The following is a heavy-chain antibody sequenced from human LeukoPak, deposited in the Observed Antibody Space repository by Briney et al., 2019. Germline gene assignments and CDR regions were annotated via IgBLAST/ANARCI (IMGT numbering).Heavy chain of an antibody. V-gene: IGHV4-34*01. CDR2: INHSGST. CDR1: GGSFSGYY. D-gene: IGHD3-16*01. J-gene: IGHJ4*02. CDR3: ARDRALGSGKYYSDY. Sequence: KTSETLSLTCAVYGGSFSGYYWSWIRQPPGKGLEWIGEINHSGSTNYNPSLKSRVTISVDTSKNQFSLKLNSVTAADTAVYYCARDRALGSGKYYSDYWGQGTLVTASS.